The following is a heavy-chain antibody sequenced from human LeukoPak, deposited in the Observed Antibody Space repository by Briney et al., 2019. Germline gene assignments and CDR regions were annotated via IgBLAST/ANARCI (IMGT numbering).Heavy chain of an antibody. CDR3: AISGRREFSSGWELDY. J-gene: IGHJ4*02. V-gene: IGHV3-23*01. CDR2: ISGSGGST. D-gene: IGHD6-19*01. Sequence: GGSLRLSCAASGFTFSSYAMSWVRQAPGKGLEWVSAISGSGGSTYYADSVKGRFTISRDNSKNTLYLQMNSLRAEDTAVYYCAISGRREFSSGWELDYWGQGTLVTVSS. CDR1: GFTFSSYA.